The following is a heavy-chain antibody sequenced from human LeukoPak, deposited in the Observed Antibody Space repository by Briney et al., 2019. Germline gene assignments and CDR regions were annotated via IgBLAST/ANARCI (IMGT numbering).Heavy chain of an antibody. D-gene: IGHD6-13*01. CDR1: GFTFSSYG. CDR2: ISYDGSNK. CDR3: ASHSSSSLDH. Sequence: PGRSLRLSCAASGFTFSSYGMHWVRQAPGKGLEWVAVISYDGSNKYYADSVKGRFTISRDNSKNTLYLQMNSLRAEDTAVYYCASHSSSSLDHWGQGTLVTVSS. J-gene: IGHJ4*02. V-gene: IGHV3-30*03.